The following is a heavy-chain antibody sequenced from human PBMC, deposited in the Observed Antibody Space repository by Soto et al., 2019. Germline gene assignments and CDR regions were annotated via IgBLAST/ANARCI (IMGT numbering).Heavy chain of an antibody. J-gene: IGHJ5*02. CDR2: ITASSAYI. Sequence: EVQLVEAGGGLGKPGGSLRLSCAASGFTFNTYDMNWVRQAPGKGLEWVSSITASSAYIYYADSVRGRFTISRDNAKNSLFLEMNSLGAGDTGVYYCVKSGTARLRGHRWFDTWGQGTLVSVSS. V-gene: IGHV3-21*01. CDR1: GFTFNTYD. D-gene: IGHD3-16*01. CDR3: VKSGTARLRGHRWFDT.